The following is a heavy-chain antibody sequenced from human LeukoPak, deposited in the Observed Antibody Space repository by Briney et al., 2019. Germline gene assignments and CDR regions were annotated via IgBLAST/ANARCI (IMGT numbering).Heavy chain of an antibody. Sequence: GGSLRLSCAASGFTVSSNYMSWVRQAPGKGLEWVSVIYSGGSTYYADSVKGRFTISRDNSKNTLYLQMNSLRAEDTAVYYCAGAPASDYYYYWFDPWGQGTLVTVSS. D-gene: IGHD3-22*01. V-gene: IGHV3-53*01. J-gene: IGHJ5*02. CDR1: GFTVSSNY. CDR3: AGAPASDYYYYWFDP. CDR2: IYSGGST.